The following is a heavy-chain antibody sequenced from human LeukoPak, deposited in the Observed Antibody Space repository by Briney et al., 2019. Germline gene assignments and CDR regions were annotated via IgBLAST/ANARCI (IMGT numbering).Heavy chain of an antibody. CDR1: GYTSTDYY. CDR2: INPNSGGT. V-gene: IGHV1-2*02. Sequence: ASVKVSCKASGYTSTDYYLHWVRQAPGQGLEWMGWINPNSGGTIYAQKFKGRVTMTRDTSISTAYMELSRLRSDDSALYYCARHIEAAVYYFDYWGQGALVTVSS. D-gene: IGHD6-13*01. J-gene: IGHJ4*02. CDR3: ARHIEAAVYYFDY.